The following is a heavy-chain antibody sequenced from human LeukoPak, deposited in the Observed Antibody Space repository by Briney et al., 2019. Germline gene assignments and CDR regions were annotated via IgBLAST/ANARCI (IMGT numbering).Heavy chain of an antibody. CDR3: ASSLRFLEWLLS. Sequence: GGSLRLSCAASGFTFSDYYMSWIRQAPGKGLEWAAYISSGTYYADSVKGRFTISRDNAKNSLYLQMNSLRAEDTAVYYCASSLRFLEWLLSWGQGTLVTVSS. CDR2: ISSGT. D-gene: IGHD3-3*01. J-gene: IGHJ4*02. CDR1: GFTFSDYY. V-gene: IGHV3-11*04.